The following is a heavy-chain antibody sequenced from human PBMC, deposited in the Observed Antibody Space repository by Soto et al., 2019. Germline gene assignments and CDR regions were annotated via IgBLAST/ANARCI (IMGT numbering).Heavy chain of an antibody. V-gene: IGHV3-23*01. CDR3: AKRRGEGYFDL. D-gene: IGHD3-10*01. CDR2: IGGTSGST. J-gene: IGHJ2*01. CDR1: GFTFSNFV. Sequence: PGGSLRLSCAASGFTFSNFVMSWVRRAPGKGLEWVSAIGGTSGSTYYADSVKGRFTISRDNSKNTLSLQMSSLRAEDTAIYYCAKRRGEGYFDLWGRGTLVTVS.